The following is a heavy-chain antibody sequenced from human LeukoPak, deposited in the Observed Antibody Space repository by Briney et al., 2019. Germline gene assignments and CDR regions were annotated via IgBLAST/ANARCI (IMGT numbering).Heavy chain of an antibody. J-gene: IGHJ4*02. CDR2: ISGSGGST. CDR1: GFTFSSYA. Sequence: GGSLRLSCAASGFTFSSYAMSWVRQAPGKGLEWVSAISGSGGSTYYADSVKGRFTISRDNSKNTLYLQMNSLRAEDTAVYYCAKVGLGVLRFLEWDNGLYFDYWGQGTLVTASS. CDR3: AKVGLGVLRFLEWDNGLYFDY. D-gene: IGHD3-3*01. V-gene: IGHV3-23*01.